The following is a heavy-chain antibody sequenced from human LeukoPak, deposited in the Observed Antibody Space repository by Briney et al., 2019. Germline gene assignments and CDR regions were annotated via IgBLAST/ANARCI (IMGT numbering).Heavy chain of an antibody. D-gene: IGHD3-10*01. CDR2: INAGNGNT. CDR3: AKWFGVRHRPYGMDV. Sequence: ASVKVSCKASGYTFTSYDINWVRQAPGQRLEWMGWINAGNGNTKYSQKFQGRVTITRDTSASTAYMELSSLRAEDTAVYYCAKWFGVRHRPYGMDVWGQGTTVTVSS. CDR1: GYTFTSYD. V-gene: IGHV1-3*01. J-gene: IGHJ6*02.